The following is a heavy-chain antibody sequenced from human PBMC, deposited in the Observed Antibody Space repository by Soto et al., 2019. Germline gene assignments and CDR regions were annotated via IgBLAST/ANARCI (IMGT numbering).Heavy chain of an antibody. V-gene: IGHV4-39*01. J-gene: IGHJ4*02. CDR3: ARPSGSYLYYFDY. CDR1: GGSISSSSYY. CDR2: IYYSGST. D-gene: IGHD1-26*01. Sequence: SETLSLTCTVSGGSISSSSYYWGWIRQPPGKGLEWIGSIYYSGSTYYNPSLKSRVTISVDTSKNQFSLKLSSVTAADTAVYYCARPSGSYLYYFDYWGQGTLVT.